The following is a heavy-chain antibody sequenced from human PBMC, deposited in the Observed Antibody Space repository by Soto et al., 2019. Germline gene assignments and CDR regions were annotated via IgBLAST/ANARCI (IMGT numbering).Heavy chain of an antibody. V-gene: IGHV4-34*01. CDR2: INDRGSI. D-gene: IGHD3-9*01. Sequence: QVQLQQWGAGPLRPLETLSLTCGVSGGSFSGYYWAWLRQSPGEGLEWIGEINDRGSINYNPSLKSRVSISVDTSKTHYSLNLRSVTAADTAVYYCARESHDSLAGPPWVWYFDLWGRGTLVTVSS. CDR3: ARESHDSLAGPPWVWYFDL. J-gene: IGHJ2*01. CDR1: GGSFSGYY.